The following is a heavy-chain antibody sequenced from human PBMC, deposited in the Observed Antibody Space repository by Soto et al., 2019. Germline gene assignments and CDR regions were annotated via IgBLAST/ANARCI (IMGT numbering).Heavy chain of an antibody. J-gene: IGHJ6*02. CDR1: GFTFSYYT. V-gene: IGHV3-23*01. D-gene: IGHD2-2*01. CDR2: ISGSGDTI. CDR3: ADPVPAATHYDYYDMDV. Sequence: EVQLLESGGGLVQPGGSLRLSCAASGFTFSYYTMSWVRQAPGKGLEWVSGISGSGDTIYYADSVKGRFTISRDNSKNTLYRQMNGLRADDTAVYYYADPVPAATHYDYYDMDVWGQGTTVTVSS.